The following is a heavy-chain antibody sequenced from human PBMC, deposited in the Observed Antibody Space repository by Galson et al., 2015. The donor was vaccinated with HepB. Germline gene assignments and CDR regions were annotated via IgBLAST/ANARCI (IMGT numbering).Heavy chain of an antibody. CDR2: VSYSGGP. J-gene: IGHJ4*01. CDR3: ARETVYFSWAFDS. V-gene: IGHV4-39*02. Sequence: SETLSLTCSVSGVSMSTRSYYWGWIRQSPGKGLEWIGRVSYSGGPSYNPSLKGRVTISADPSKNRFSLELRSGTAADTTVYFCARETVYFSWAFDSWGQGTLVTVSS. D-gene: IGHD3-9*01. CDR1: GVSMSTRSYY.